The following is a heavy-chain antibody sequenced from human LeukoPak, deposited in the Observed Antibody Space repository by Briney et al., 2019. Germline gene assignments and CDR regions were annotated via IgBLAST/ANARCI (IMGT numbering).Heavy chain of an antibody. CDR3: ARTPGELTYYFDY. CDR1: GFIFSDYH. J-gene: IGHJ4*02. CDR2: ISPGGDAV. Sequence: GGSLSLSCAASGFIFSDYHMSWVRQAPGKGLEWVSYISPGGDAVYFADSVKGRFTISRDNSKNTLYLQMNSLRAEDTAVYYCARTPGELTYYFDYWGQGTLVTVSS. V-gene: IGHV3-11*04. D-gene: IGHD1-26*01.